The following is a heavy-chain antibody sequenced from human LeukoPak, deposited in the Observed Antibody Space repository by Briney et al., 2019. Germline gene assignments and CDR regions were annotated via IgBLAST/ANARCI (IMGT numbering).Heavy chain of an antibody. J-gene: IGHJ4*02. D-gene: IGHD3-16*02. Sequence: MHXXRQAPGXXXXGMXWINPTIGATNSAQNFQGSVTIPSAPSITTAYMQLSRLRSDDTAVYYCARGGGIFRLRLAELSYWGQGTLVTVSS. CDR3: ARGGGIFRLRLAELSY. V-gene: IGHV1-2*02. CDR2: INPTIGAT.